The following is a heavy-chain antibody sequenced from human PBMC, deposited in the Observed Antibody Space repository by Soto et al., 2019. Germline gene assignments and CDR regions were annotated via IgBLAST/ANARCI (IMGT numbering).Heavy chain of an antibody. CDR3: ASNGSGSPSWFDP. Sequence: QVQLQQWGAGLLKPSETLSLTCAVYGGSFSGYYWSWIRQPPGKGLEWIGEINHSGSTNYNPSLKCRLTIAVDTSKNQFSLRLSSVTAADPAVYYCASNGSGSPSWFDPWGQGTLVTVSS. V-gene: IGHV4-34*01. D-gene: IGHD3-10*01. J-gene: IGHJ5*02. CDR1: GGSFSGYY. CDR2: INHSGST.